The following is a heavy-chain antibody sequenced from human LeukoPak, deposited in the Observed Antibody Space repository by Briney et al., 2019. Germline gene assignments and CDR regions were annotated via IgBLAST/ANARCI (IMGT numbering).Heavy chain of an antibody. CDR2: IYYSGST. V-gene: IGHV4-39*07. Sequence: SETLSLTCTVSGGSISSSSYYWGWIRQPPGKGLEWIGSIYYSGSTYYNPSLKSRVTISVDTSKNQFSLKLSSVTAADTAVYYCASERGIAVAGRALGGMDVWGQGTTVTVSS. CDR3: ASERGIAVAGRALGGMDV. D-gene: IGHD6-19*01. J-gene: IGHJ6*02. CDR1: GGSISSSSYY.